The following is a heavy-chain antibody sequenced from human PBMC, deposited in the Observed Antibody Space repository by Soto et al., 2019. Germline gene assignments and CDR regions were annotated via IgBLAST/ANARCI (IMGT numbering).Heavy chain of an antibody. V-gene: IGHV4-59*01. J-gene: IGHJ6*02. CDR3: ARVKVRSSSSWYRDYYYGMDV. Sequence: SETLSLTCTVSGGSISSYYWSWIRQPPGKGLEWIGYIYYSGSTNYNPSLKSRVTISVDTSKNQFSLKLSSVTAADTAVYYCARVKVRSSSSWYRDYYYGMDVWGQGTTVTVSS. CDR2: IYYSGST. CDR1: GGSISSYY. D-gene: IGHD6-13*01.